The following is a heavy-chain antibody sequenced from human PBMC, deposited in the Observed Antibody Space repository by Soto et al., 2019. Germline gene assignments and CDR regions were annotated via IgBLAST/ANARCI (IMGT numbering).Heavy chain of an antibody. CDR1: GYTFTGYY. D-gene: IGHD2-2*01. CDR3: AILRCDASTSCYARPGYYYYYGMDV. Sequence: VASVKVSCKASGYTFTGYYMHWVRQAPGQGLEWMGWINPNSGGTNYAQKFQGRVTMTRDTSISTAYMELSRLRSDDTAVYYCAILRCDASTSCYARPGYYYYYGMDVWGQGTTVTVSS. CDR2: INPNSGGT. V-gene: IGHV1-2*02. J-gene: IGHJ6*02.